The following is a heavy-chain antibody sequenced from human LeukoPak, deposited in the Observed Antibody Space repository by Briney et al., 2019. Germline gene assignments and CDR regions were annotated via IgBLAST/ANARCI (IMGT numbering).Heavy chain of an antibody. D-gene: IGHD7-27*01. J-gene: IGHJ4*02. CDR3: ARDPNLELTGIFDY. V-gene: IGHV3-7*03. Sequence: PGGSLRLSCAASGFTFSSYWMSWVRQAPGKRLEWVANIKQDGSEKYYVDSVKGRFTISRDNAKNSLYLQMNSLRAEDTAVYYCARDPNLELTGIFDYWGQGTLVTVSP. CDR2: IKQDGSEK. CDR1: GFTFSSYW.